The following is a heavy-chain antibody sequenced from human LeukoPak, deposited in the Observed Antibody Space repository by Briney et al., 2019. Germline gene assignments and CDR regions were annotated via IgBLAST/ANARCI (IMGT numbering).Heavy chain of an antibody. Sequence: PSETLSLTCTVSGGSISSSSYYWGWIRQPPGKGLEWIGSIYYSGSTYYNPSLESRVTISVDTSKNQFSLKLSSVTAADTAVYYCARAGGSGLIDYWGQGTLVTVSS. V-gene: IGHV4-39*07. D-gene: IGHD6-19*01. J-gene: IGHJ4*02. CDR2: IYYSGST. CDR1: GGSISSSSYY. CDR3: ARAGGSGLIDY.